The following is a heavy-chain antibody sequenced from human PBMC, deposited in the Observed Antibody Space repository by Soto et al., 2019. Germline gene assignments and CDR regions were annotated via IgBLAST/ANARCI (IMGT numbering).Heavy chain of an antibody. CDR3: ARADYYGSSGYHLDY. CDR2: INPSGGST. CDR1: GYTVTNFE. Sequence: ASVKIACKSSGYTVTNFEIDLVRQAPGQGLEWMGIINPSGGSTTYAQKFLGRVTMTRDTSTSTVYMELSSLRSEDTAVYYCARADYYGSSGYHLDYWAQGPLVPV. V-gene: IGHV1-46*01. D-gene: IGHD3-22*01. J-gene: IGHJ4*02.